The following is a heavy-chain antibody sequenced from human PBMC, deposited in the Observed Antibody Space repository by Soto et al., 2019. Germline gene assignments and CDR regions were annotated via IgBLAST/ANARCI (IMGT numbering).Heavy chain of an antibody. V-gene: IGHV1-8*01. Sequence: QEQLVQSGAEVREPGASVKVSCKASGYTFASHDITWVRQTAGQGREYMGWMNPSSEISKTTYLPIFRGRVSMTRYTSLKPAYLELRSLRSDATAVYFCARGAKAFYDFWNNPRVDWLDLWGQGTLVTVSS. D-gene: IGHD3-3*01. CDR1: GYTFASHD. CDR2: MNPSSEISKT. CDR3: ARGAKAFYDFWNNPRVDWLDL. J-gene: IGHJ5*02.